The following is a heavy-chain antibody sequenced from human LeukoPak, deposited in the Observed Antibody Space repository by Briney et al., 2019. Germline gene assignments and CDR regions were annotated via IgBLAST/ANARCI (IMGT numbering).Heavy chain of an antibody. CDR1: GFTFSSYA. J-gene: IGHJ4*02. D-gene: IGHD5-18*01. V-gene: IGHV3-30-3*01. CDR2: ISYDGSNK. CDR3: AREKGDTAMDAIMLPDY. Sequence: GGSLRLSCAASGFTFSSYAMHWVRQAPGKGLEWVAVISYDGSNKYYADSVKGRFTISRDNSKNTLYPQMNSLRAEDTAVYYCAREKGDTAMDAIMLPDYWGQGTLVTVSS.